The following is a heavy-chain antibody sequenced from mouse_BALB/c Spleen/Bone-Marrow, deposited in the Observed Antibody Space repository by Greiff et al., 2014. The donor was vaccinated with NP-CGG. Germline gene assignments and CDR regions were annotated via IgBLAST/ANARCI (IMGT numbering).Heavy chain of an antibody. J-gene: IGHJ2*01. CDR3: ARPYRYYFDY. Sequence: EVQRVESGGGLVQPGGSLKLSCAASGFTFSSYGMSWVRRTPDKRLELVATINSSGGSTYYPDSVKGRFTISRDNAKNTLYLQMSSLKSEDTAMYYCARPYRYYFDYWGQGTTLTVSS. V-gene: IGHV5-6-3*01. D-gene: IGHD2-14*01. CDR2: INSSGGST. CDR1: GFTFSSYG.